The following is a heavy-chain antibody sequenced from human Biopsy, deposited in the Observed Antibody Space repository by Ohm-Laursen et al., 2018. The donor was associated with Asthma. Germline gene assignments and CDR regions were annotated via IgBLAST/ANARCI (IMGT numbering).Heavy chain of an antibody. CDR3: VRWRSGYPDHYSDF. V-gene: IGHV3-30*03. D-gene: IGHD2-21*01. CDR2: ISYDGSNK. CDR1: GFTFSSYG. Sequence: SLRLSCTASGFTFSSYGMHWVRQAPGKGLEWVACISYDGSNKYYADSVKGRFTISRDNSKNTLDLQMNSLRGDDTAVYYCVRWRSGYPDHYSDFWGLGTLVTVSS. J-gene: IGHJ4*02.